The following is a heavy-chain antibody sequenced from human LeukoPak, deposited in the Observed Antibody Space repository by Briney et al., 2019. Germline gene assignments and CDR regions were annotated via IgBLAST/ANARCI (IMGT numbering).Heavy chain of an antibody. CDR3: ARQLYASGTYYAPMDV. CDR1: GGSISSSIYF. CDR2: IHYSGST. J-gene: IGHJ6*03. V-gene: IGHV4-39*01. D-gene: IGHD3-10*01. Sequence: SETLSLTCTVSGGSISSSIYFWGWIRQPPGTGLEWIGSIHYSGSTYHDPSLKSRVAISIDTSKNQFSLKLSSVTAADTAVYYCARQLYASGTYYAPMDVWGKGTTVTISS.